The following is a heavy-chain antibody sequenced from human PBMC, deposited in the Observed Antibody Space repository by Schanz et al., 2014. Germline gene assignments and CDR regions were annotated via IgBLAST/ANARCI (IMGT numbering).Heavy chain of an antibody. Sequence: EVQLVESGGGLVQPGGSLRLSCAASGFTFSSYWMHWVRQAPGKGLVWISRINSDGSSASYADSVKGRFTISRDNAKISLYLQMNSVRAEDSALYYCTRGSGSRSYGWYYDSWGQGTLVTVSS. CDR2: INSDGSSA. J-gene: IGHJ4*02. CDR3: TRGSGSRSYGWYYDS. V-gene: IGHV3-74*01. D-gene: IGHD3-10*01. CDR1: GFTFSSYW.